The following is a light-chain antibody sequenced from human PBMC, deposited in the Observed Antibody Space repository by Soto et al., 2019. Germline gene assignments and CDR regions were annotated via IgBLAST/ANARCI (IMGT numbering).Light chain of an antibody. V-gene: IGKV1-39*01. Sequence: DIQMTQSPSSLSASVGDRVTITCRAGQSISTFLNWSPQKPAKAPKLLIYAATSLQSGVPSRFSHRRTGTQVTLTINNRQTEDFATDNSHQSYSTPRKFGQGTNVDIK. J-gene: IGKJ1*01. CDR1: QSISTF. CDR3: HQSYSTPRK. CDR2: AAT.